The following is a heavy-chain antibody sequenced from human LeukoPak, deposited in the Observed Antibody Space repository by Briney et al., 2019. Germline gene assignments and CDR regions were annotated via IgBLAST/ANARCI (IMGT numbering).Heavy chain of an antibody. D-gene: IGHD3-22*01. CDR1: GGSISSSSYY. Sequence: PSETLSLTCTVSGGSISSSSYYWGWIRQPPGKGLEYIGSIYYSGSTYYNPSLKSRVTISVETSKNQFSLKLSSVTAADTAMYYCARRVYYYDSSGSRFDPWGQGTLVTVSS. CDR2: IYYSGST. CDR3: ARRVYYYDSSGSRFDP. V-gene: IGHV4-39*01. J-gene: IGHJ5*02.